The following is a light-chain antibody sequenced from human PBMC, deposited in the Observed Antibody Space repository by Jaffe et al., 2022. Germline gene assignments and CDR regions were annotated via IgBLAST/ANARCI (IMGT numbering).Light chain of an antibody. CDR1: QSVSSSY. J-gene: IGKJ2*01. V-gene: IGKV3-20*01. CDR2: GAS. Sequence: EIVLTQSPGTLSLSPGERATLSCRASQSVSSSYLAWYQQKPGQAPRLLIYGASSRATGIPDRFSGSGSGTDFTLTISRLEPEDFAVYYCQQYGSSPLVGYTFGQGTKLEIK. CDR3: QQYGSSPLVGYT.